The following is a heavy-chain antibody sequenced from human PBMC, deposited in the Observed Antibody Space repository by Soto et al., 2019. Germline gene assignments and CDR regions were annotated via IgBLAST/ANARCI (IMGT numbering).Heavy chain of an antibody. V-gene: IGHV4-39*01. CDR3: ARPYSSSLRSAFDI. CDR2: IYYSGST. D-gene: IGHD6-19*01. CDR1: GGSISSSSYY. J-gene: IGHJ3*02. Sequence: SETLSLTCTVSGGSISSSSYYWGWIRQPPGKGLEWIGSIYYSGSTYYNPSLKSRVTISVDTPKNQFSQKLSSVTAADTAVYYCARPYSSSLRSAFDIWGQGTMVTVSS.